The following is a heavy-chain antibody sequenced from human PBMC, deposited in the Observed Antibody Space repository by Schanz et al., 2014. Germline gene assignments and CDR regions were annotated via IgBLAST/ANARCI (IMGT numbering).Heavy chain of an antibody. Sequence: QVQLVQSGAEVKKPGSSVNVSCEASGGTFSTYTISWVRQAPGQGLEWMGRIIPILGIANYAQKFQGRVTITADKSTFTAYMDVSSLRSEDTAVYYCASSGAGYSSSWDFDYWGQGTLXTVSS. CDR1: GGTFSTYT. CDR3: ASSGAGYSSSWDFDY. V-gene: IGHV1-69*02. J-gene: IGHJ4*02. D-gene: IGHD6-13*01. CDR2: IIPILGIA.